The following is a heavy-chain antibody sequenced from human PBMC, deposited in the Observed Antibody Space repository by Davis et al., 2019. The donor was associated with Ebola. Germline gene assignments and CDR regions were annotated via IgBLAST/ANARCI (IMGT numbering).Heavy chain of an antibody. Sequence: PGGSLRLSCAASGFTFSDYYMSWIRQAPGKGLEWVSYISSSGSTIYYADSVKGRFTISRDNAKNSLYLQTNSLRAEDTAVYYCARDPLRSGSLSMDVWGQGTTVTVSS. D-gene: IGHD2-15*01. CDR3: ARDPLRSGSLSMDV. CDR2: ISSSGSTI. V-gene: IGHV3-11*04. J-gene: IGHJ6*02. CDR1: GFTFSDYY.